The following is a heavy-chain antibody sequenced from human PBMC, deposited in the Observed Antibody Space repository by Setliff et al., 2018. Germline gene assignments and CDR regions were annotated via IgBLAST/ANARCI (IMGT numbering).Heavy chain of an antibody. J-gene: IGHJ2*01. V-gene: IGHV4-4*07. CDR3: ARAVDSSSYFPFWYFDL. Sequence: SETLSLTCTVSGDSISNYYWNWIRQPAGKGLEWIGRIYVTESTKYNPSLKSRVTLSIDTSKNQFSLKLSSVTAADTAIYFCARAVDSSSYFPFWYFDLWGRGTLVTVSS. D-gene: IGHD3-22*01. CDR2: IYVTEST. CDR1: GDSISNYY.